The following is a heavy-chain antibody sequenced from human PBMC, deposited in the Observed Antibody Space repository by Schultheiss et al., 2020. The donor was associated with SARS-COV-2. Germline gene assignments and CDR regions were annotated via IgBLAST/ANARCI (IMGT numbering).Heavy chain of an antibody. D-gene: IGHD3-3*01. J-gene: IGHJ3*02. Sequence: SETLSLTCAISGDSVSSNSAAWNWIRQSPSRGLEWLGRTYYRSNWYSNYAMSVKSRITINPDTSKNQFSLQLNSVTPEDTAVYYCARQDDRSITIFGVVISSDAFDIWGQGTMVTVSS. CDR3: ARQDDRSITIFGVVISSDAFDI. CDR1: GDSVSSNSAA. V-gene: IGHV6-1*01. CDR2: TYYRSNWYS.